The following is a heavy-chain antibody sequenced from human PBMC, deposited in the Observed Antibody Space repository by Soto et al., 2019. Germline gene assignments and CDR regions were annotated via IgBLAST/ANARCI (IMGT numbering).Heavy chain of an antibody. CDR2: IIPIFGTA. Sequence: QVQLVQSGAEVKKPGSSVKVSCKASGGTFSSYAISWVRQAPGQGLEWMGGIIPIFGTANYAQKFQGRVTITADESTSTAYMELSSLRSEDTAVYYCAREGRRSIAAHGWFDPWGQGNMVTVSS. CDR1: GGTFSSYA. V-gene: IGHV1-69*01. D-gene: IGHD6-6*01. J-gene: IGHJ5*02. CDR3: AREGRRSIAAHGWFDP.